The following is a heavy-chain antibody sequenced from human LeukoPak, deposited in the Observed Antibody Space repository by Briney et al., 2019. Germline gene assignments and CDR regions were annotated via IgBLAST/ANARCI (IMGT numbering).Heavy chain of an antibody. Sequence: DSVKVSCKASGYTFTSYDINWVRQATGQGLEWMGWMNPNSGNTGYAQKFQARVTITRNTSISTAYMELSSLSSEDTAVYYCARGRGSTLPAAIWRGYYFDYWGQGTLVTVSS. CDR2: MNPNSGNT. D-gene: IGHD2-2*01. J-gene: IGHJ4*02. CDR1: GYTFTSYD. CDR3: ARGRGSTLPAAIWRGYYFDY. V-gene: IGHV1-8*03.